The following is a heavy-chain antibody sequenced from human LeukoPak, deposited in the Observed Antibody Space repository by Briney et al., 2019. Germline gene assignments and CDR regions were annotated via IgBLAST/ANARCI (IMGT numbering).Heavy chain of an antibody. J-gene: IGHJ4*02. CDR3: ARDRPRDSSASGYY. D-gene: IGHD3-22*01. Sequence: GGSLRLSCAASGFTFDDYAMHWVRQAPGKGLEWVSGISWNSGSIGYADSVKGRFTISRDNAKNSLYLQMNSLRAEDTAVYYCARDRPRDSSASGYYWGQGTLVTVSS. CDR2: ISWNSGSI. CDR1: GFTFDDYA. V-gene: IGHV3-9*01.